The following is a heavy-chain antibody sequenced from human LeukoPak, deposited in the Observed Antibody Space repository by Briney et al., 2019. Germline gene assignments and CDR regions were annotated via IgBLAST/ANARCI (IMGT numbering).Heavy chain of an antibody. CDR1: GFTFSSYG. J-gene: IGHJ4*02. V-gene: IGHV3-30*02. CDR2: IRYDGSNK. D-gene: IGHD1-26*01. CDR3: AKKSYYYFDY. Sequence: PGGSLRLSCAASGFTFSSYGMHWVRQAPGKGLEWVAFIRYDGSNKYYADSVKGRFTISRDNSKNTLYLQMNSLRAEDTAVYYCAKKSYYYFDYWGQGTLVTVSS.